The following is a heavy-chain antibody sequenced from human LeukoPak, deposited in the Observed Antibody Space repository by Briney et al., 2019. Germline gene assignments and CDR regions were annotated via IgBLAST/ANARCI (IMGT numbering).Heavy chain of an antibody. CDR2: IYYSGST. CDR3: ARDLGGSNDAFDI. CDR1: GGSISSYY. V-gene: IGHV4-59*01. J-gene: IGHJ3*02. Sequence: SETLSLTCTVSGGSISSYYWSWIRQPPGKGLEWIGYIYYSGSTNYNPSLKSRVTISVDTSKNQFSLKLSSVTAADTAVYYCARDLGGSNDAFDIWGQGTMVTVS.